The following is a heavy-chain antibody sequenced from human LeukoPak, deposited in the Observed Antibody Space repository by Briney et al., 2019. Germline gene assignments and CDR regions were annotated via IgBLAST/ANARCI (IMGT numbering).Heavy chain of an antibody. J-gene: IGHJ6*02. CDR1: GYTLSSFA. CDR3: ARDGKHIAVPGVRYPMDV. CDR2: LNAANGNS. V-gene: IGHV1-3*01. D-gene: IGHD6-19*01. Sequence: GASVKVSCKASGYTLSSFAMHWVRQAPGQRLEWMGRLNAANGNSQYSQKFQDRVTITSDTSANTAYMELSSLRSEDTAVYCCARDGKHIAVPGVRYPMDVWGQGTTVTVS.